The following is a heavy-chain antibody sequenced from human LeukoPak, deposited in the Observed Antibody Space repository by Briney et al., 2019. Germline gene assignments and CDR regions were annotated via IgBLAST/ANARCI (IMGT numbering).Heavy chain of an antibody. CDR1: GFTFSSYA. CDR2: ISYDGSNK. Sequence: GGSLRLSCAASGFTFSSYAMHWVRQAPGKGLEWVAVISYDGSNKYYADSVKGRFTISRDNSKNTLYLHMNSLRAEDTAVYYCARDSRSGYYYFDYWGQGTLVTVSS. D-gene: IGHD5-12*01. CDR3: ARDSRSGYYYFDY. J-gene: IGHJ4*02. V-gene: IGHV3-30*14.